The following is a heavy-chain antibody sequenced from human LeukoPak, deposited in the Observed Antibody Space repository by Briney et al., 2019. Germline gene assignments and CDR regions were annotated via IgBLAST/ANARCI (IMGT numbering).Heavy chain of an antibody. J-gene: IGHJ4*02. CDR1: GFTLSSYA. V-gene: IGHV3-64*01. CDR2: ISSNGGST. CDR3: ARSVKEFGYYFDY. D-gene: IGHD3-10*01. Sequence: GGSLRLSCAASGFTLSSYAMHWVRQAPGKGLEYVSAISSNGGSTYYANSVKGRFTISRDNSKNTLYLQMGSLRAEDMAVYYCARSVKEFGYYFDYWGQGTLVTVSS.